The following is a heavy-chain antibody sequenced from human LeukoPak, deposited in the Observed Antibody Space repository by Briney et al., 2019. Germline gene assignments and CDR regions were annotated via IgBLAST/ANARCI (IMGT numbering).Heavy chain of an antibody. V-gene: IGHV4-59*08. J-gene: IGHJ4*02. CDR2: IFYSGNT. CDR1: GGSITSNY. Sequence: SETLSLTCTVSGGSITSNYWSWIRQPPGKGLEWIGYIFYSGNTNYNPSLKSRVTISLDMSKTQFSLKLSSVTAADTAVYYCARLGPQYCSSTSCYQFDYWGQGTLVTVSS. D-gene: IGHD2-2*01. CDR3: ARLGPQYCSSTSCYQFDY.